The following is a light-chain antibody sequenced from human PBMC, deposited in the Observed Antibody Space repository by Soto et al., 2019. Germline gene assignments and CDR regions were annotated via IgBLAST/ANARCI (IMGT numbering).Light chain of an antibody. CDR2: GAS. V-gene: IGKV3-15*01. CDR3: QHYNKWPFT. CDR1: QGVSSN. J-gene: IGKJ3*01. Sequence: IGMTQSPATLSVSPGERATLSCRASQGVSSNLAWYQQRPGQAPRLLIFGASSRATGIPARFSGSGSGTEFTLTISSLQSEDFAVYYCQHYNKWPFTFGPGTKVDI.